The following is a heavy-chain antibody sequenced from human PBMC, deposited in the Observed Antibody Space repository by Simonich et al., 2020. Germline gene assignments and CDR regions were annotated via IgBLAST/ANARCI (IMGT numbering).Heavy chain of an antibody. Sequence: QVQLVQSGAEVKKPGASVKVSCKASGYTFTGYYMHWVRQAPGQGLEWLGWRNPNRGGTNYAQKFQGRVTMTRDTSSSTAYMELSRLRSDDTAVYYCARGALTGDYYYMDVWGKGTTVTVSS. D-gene: IGHD7-27*01. CDR3: ARGALTGDYYYMDV. CDR2: RNPNRGGT. V-gene: IGHV1-2*02. J-gene: IGHJ6*03. CDR1: GYTFTGYY.